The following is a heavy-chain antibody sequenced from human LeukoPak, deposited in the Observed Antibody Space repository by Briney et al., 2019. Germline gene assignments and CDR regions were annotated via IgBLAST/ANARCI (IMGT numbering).Heavy chain of an antibody. J-gene: IGHJ4*02. CDR1: GFTFSSYG. Sequence: PGGSLRLSCAASGFTFSSYGMHWVRQAPGKGLEWVAVISYDGSNKYYADSVKGRFTISRDNSKNTMYLQMNSLGVEDTALYYCVRESYYSDSSGQNAVGGSDYWGQGTLLTVSS. D-gene: IGHD3-22*01. V-gene: IGHV3-33*05. CDR3: VRESYYSDSSGQNAVGGSDY. CDR2: ISYDGSNK.